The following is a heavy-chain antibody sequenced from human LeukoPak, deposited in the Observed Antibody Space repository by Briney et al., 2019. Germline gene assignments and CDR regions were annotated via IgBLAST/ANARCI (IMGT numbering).Heavy chain of an antibody. CDR1: GYTFASYD. J-gene: IGHJ4*02. CDR3: GKGGYIYSSSWYGY. D-gene: IGHD6-13*01. V-gene: IGHV1-8*03. Sequence: ASLKVSCKASGYTFASYDINWVRQATGQGLEWMEWMNPTSGNTGYAPKFQGRVTITRNTSISTAYMELSSMRSEGTAVYYCGKGGYIYSSSWYGYWGQGTLVTVSS. CDR2: MNPTSGNT.